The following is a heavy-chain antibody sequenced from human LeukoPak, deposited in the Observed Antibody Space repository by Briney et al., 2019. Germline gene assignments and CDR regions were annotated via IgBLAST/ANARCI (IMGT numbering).Heavy chain of an antibody. D-gene: IGHD3-10*01. CDR3: ARVHITMVRGVTFDY. J-gene: IGHJ4*02. CDR2: ISSSGSTI. V-gene: IGHV3-11*01. CDR1: GFTFSDYY. Sequence: MTGGSLRLSCAASGFTFSDYYMSWIRQAPGKGLEWVSYISSSGSTIYYADSVKGRFTISRDNAKNSLYLQMNSLRAEDTAVYYCARVHITMVRGVTFDYWGQGTLVTVSS.